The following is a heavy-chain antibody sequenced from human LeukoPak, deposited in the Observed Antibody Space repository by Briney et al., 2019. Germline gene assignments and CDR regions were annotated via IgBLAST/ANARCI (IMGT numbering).Heavy chain of an antibody. CDR1: GFTFSSYG. Sequence: PGRSLRLSCAASGFTFSSYGIHWVRQAPGKGLEWVAAIAYDGSNKYYADSVKGRFTISRDNSKKTLYLQMNSLRAEDTAVYYCAKDLVTNYYGSGSYNYYGMDVWGQGTTVTVSS. J-gene: IGHJ6*02. V-gene: IGHV3-30*18. CDR3: AKDLVTNYYGSGSYNYYGMDV. CDR2: IAYDGSNK. D-gene: IGHD3-10*01.